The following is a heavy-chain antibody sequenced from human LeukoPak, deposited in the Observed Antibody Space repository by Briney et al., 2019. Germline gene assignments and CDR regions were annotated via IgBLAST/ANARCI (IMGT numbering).Heavy chain of an antibody. CDR2: IIPIFGTA. V-gene: IGHV1-69*13. D-gene: IGHD6-19*01. J-gene: IGHJ4*02. CDR3: ARDRIAVAGTVLDY. CDR1: EGTFSSYA. Sequence: GASVKVSCKASEGTFSSYAISWVRQAPGQGLEWMGGIIPIFGTANYAQKFQGRVTITADESTSTTYMELSSLRSEDTAVYYCARDRIAVAGTVLDYWGQGTLVTVSS.